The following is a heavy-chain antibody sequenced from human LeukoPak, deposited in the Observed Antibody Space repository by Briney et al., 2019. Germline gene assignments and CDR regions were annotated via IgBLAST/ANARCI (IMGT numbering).Heavy chain of an antibody. J-gene: IGHJ4*02. V-gene: IGHV3-30-3*01. Sequence: GGSLRLSCAASGFTSSSYSTHCVRQAPGRGLEWGAVIPYDGSNKYYADSVEGRLTTYTHNSKNTPYLQKNSQLAEDTAVYYCVKEGVGCSSTSCWNNFDYWGQGTLVTVSS. CDR1: GFTSSSYS. CDR2: IPYDGSNK. D-gene: IGHD2-2*01. CDR3: VKEGVGCSSTSCWNNFDY.